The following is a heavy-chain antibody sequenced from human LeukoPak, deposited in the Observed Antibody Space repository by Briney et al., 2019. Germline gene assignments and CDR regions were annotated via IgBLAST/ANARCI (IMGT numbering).Heavy chain of an antibody. Sequence: ASVKVSCKASGYTFPSYFMHWVRQAPGQGLEWMGIINPTGGSTTYAQKFQGRVTMTRDTSTSTVYMELSSLRSDDTAVYYCARAYSGYEWGQGTLVTVSS. V-gene: IGHV1-46*01. CDR1: GYTFPSYF. D-gene: IGHD5-12*01. CDR3: ARAYSGYE. J-gene: IGHJ4*02. CDR2: INPTGGST.